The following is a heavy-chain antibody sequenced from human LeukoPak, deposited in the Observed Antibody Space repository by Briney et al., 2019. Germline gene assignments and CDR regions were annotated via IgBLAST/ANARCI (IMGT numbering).Heavy chain of an antibody. CDR2: IRLNDNKI. CDR3: ARDHLWAFDY. Sequence: PGGSLRLSCAASGFSVSTYSMNWVRQAPGKGLEWVSYIRLNDNKIKYADSVEGRFTNSTDTAKNSVYLQMNSLRAEDTAVYYCARDHLWAFDYWGQGILVTVSS. CDR1: GFSVSTYS. D-gene: IGHD3-3*02. V-gene: IGHV3-48*01. J-gene: IGHJ4*02.